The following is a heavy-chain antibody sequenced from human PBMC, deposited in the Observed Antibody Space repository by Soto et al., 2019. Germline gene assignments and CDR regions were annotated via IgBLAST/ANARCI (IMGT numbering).Heavy chain of an antibody. CDR2: ISAYNGNT. D-gene: IGHD3-10*01. V-gene: IGHV1-18*01. CDR1: GYTFTSYG. CDR3: AREVTPFDY. Sequence: QVQLVQSGAEVKKPGASVKVSCKASGYTFTSYGISWVRQAPGQGLEWMGWISAYNGNTKYAQKLQGRVTMTTDTXXSXXXXXLRXXXSDDTAVYYCAREVTPFDYWGQGTLVTVSS. J-gene: IGHJ4*02.